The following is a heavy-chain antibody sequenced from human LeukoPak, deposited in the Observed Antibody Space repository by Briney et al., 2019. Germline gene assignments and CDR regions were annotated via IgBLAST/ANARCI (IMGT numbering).Heavy chain of an antibody. J-gene: IGHJ4*02. CDR3: ARGRVAYSAYYFDY. Sequence: SETLSLTCTVSGDSITNYFWSWIRQPPGKGLEWIGYIYYTGNTNYKPSLKSRVTISVDTFTNQFSLRLRSVTAADTAVYYCARGRVAYSAYYFDYWGRGTLVTVSS. CDR2: IYYTGNT. CDR1: GDSITNYF. V-gene: IGHV4-59*01. D-gene: IGHD2-15*01.